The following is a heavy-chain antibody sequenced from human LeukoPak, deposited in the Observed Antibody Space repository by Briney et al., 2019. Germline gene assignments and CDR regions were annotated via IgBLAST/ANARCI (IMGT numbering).Heavy chain of an antibody. V-gene: IGHV4-38-2*02. CDR1: GYSISSGNY. CDR2: IYQSGST. CDR3: ARLDDYAFFDY. J-gene: IGHJ4*02. D-gene: IGHD4-17*01. Sequence: SETLSLTCTVSGYSISSGNYWGWIRQPPGKGLEWIGSIYQSGSTYYNPSLKSRVTISVDTSKNQFSLKLSSVTAADTAVYYCARLDDYAFFDYWGQGTLVTVSS.